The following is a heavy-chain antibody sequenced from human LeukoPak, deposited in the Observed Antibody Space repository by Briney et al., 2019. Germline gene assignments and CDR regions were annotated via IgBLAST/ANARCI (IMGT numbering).Heavy chain of an antibody. J-gene: IGHJ5*02. V-gene: IGHV4-39*01. D-gene: IGHD6-13*01. CDR2: IYYSGNT. Sequence: SETLSLACTVSGGSIRSTTYYWGWIRQPPGKGLEWIGSIYYSGNTYYSPSLMSRVTISVGTSKNQFSLNLSSVTAADTAVYYCARHGSSSWYTLWFDPWGQGTLVTVSS. CDR1: GGSIRSTTYY. CDR3: ARHGSSSWYTLWFDP.